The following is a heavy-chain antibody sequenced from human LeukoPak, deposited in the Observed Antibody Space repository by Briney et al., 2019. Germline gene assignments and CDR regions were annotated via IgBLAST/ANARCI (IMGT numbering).Heavy chain of an antibody. CDR2: IYYSGST. J-gene: IGHJ4*02. Sequence: SETLSLTCTVSEGSISNYYWSWIRQPPGKGLEWIGYIYYSGSTNYNPSLKGRVTISVDTSKNQFSLKVNSVTATDTAVYYCARGSGWYYYRGQGTLVTVSS. CDR3: ARGSGWYYY. CDR1: EGSISNYY. V-gene: IGHV4-59*01. D-gene: IGHD6-19*01.